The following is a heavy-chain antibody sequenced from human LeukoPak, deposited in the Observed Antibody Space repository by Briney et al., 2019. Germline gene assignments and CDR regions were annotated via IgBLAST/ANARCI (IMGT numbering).Heavy chain of an antibody. J-gene: IGHJ3*02. D-gene: IGHD3-9*01. CDR3: AKDLERYFDWLSGDAFDI. V-gene: IGHV3-53*01. Sequence: GGSLRLSCAASGFTVSSNYMSWVRQAPGKGLGWVSVIYSGGSTYYADSVKGRFTISRDNSKNTLYLQMNSLRAEATAVYYCAKDLERYFDWLSGDAFDIWGQGTMVTVSS. CDR2: IYSGGST. CDR1: GFTVSSNY.